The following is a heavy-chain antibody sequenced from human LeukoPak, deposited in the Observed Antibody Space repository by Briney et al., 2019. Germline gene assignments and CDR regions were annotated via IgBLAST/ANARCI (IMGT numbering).Heavy chain of an antibody. J-gene: IGHJ6*03. Sequence: AVKVSCKPSGFSFTSSAMQWVRQARGQRLEGIGWIVVGSGKINYAQKFQERVTITRDMSTNTAYMELSSLRSEDTAVYYCAAGPRRLYDSRNSYYYMDVWGKGTTVTVSS. CDR2: IVVGSGKI. D-gene: IGHD3-22*01. CDR1: GFSFTSSA. CDR3: AAGPRRLYDSRNSYYYMDV. V-gene: IGHV1-58*02.